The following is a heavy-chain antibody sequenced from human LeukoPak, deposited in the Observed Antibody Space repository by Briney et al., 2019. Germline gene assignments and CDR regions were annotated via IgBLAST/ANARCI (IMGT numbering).Heavy chain of an antibody. Sequence: ASVKVSCKASGYTFTNYAIHWVRQAPGQGLEWMGWINTNTGNPTYAQGFTGRFVFSLDTSVSTAYLQISSLKAVDTAVYYCARDALGVYYYGSGSYYQYNWFDPWGQGTLVTVSS. CDR3: ARDALGVYYYGSGSYYQYNWFDP. V-gene: IGHV7-4-1*02. D-gene: IGHD3-10*01. J-gene: IGHJ5*02. CDR1: GYTFTNYA. CDR2: INTNTGNP.